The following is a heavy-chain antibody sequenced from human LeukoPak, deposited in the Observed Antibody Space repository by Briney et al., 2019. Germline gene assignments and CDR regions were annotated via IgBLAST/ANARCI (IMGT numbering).Heavy chain of an antibody. CDR3: AKKDSGYSYGYYYGMDV. CDR1: GFTFSSYA. Sequence: HPGGSLRLSCAASGFTFSSYAMSWVRQAPGKGLEWVSAISGSGGSTYYADSVKGRFTISRDNSKNTLYLQMNSLRAEDTAVYYCAKKDSGYSYGYYYGMDVWGQGTTVTVSS. V-gene: IGHV3-23*01. D-gene: IGHD5-18*01. CDR2: ISGSGGST. J-gene: IGHJ6*02.